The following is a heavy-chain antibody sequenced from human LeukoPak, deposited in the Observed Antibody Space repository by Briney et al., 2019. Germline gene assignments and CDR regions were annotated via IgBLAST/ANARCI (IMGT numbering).Heavy chain of an antibody. D-gene: IGHD6-19*01. CDR3: APYSSGWSLGGY. CDR1: GFTFSDYA. CDR2: ISASGSGT. Sequence: QPGGSLRLSCAASGFTFSDYAMSWVRQAPGKGLEWVSGISASGSGTYYADSVKGRFTISRDTSQNTLYLQMNSLRAEDTALYYCAPYSSGWSLGGYWGQGALVTVSS. V-gene: IGHV3-23*01. J-gene: IGHJ4*02.